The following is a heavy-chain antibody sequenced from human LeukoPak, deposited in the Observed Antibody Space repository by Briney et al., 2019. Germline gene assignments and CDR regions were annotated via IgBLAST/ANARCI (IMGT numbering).Heavy chain of an antibody. CDR2: IYSSGGT. J-gene: IGHJ6*04. Sequence: SETLSLTCTVSGDFLSGYYWGWIRQPAGKGLECLGYIYSSGGTAYNPSLKSRLTISIDNSKNQFSLTLTSVTAADTAIYYCARHVYGKGMYVWGKGTTVTVSS. D-gene: IGHD4-17*01. CDR1: GDFLSGYY. CDR3: ARHVYGKGMYV. V-gene: IGHV4-59*08.